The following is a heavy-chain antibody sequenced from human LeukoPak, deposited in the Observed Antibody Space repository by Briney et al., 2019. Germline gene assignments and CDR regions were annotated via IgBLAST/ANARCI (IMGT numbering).Heavy chain of an antibody. D-gene: IGHD1-26*01. V-gene: IGHV3-21*04. J-gene: IGHJ4*02. CDR3: VRDRGTYRPIDY. CDR2: ISYTGTYI. Sequence: PGGSLRLSCEASGFTFSAYNMNWVRQAPGKGLEWVSSISYTGTYIYYADSVKGRFTISRDNAQNSLYLQMNSLRAEDTAIYYCVRDRGTYRPIDYWGQGTLVTVSS. CDR1: GFTFSAYN.